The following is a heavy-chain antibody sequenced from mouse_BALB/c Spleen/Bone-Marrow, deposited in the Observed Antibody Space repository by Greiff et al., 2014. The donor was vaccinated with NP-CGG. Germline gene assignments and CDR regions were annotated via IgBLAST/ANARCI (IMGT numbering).Heavy chain of an antibody. CDR3: ARDRAARATEYYFDY. V-gene: IGHV7-3*02. CDR1: GFTFTDYY. D-gene: IGHD3-1*01. Sequence: VQLQQSGGGLVQPGGSLRLSCATSGFTFTDYYMSWVRQPPGKALEWLGFIRNKANGYTTEYSASVKGRFTISRDNSQSILYLQMNPLRADDSATYYCARDRAARATEYYFDYWGQGTTLTVSS. CDR2: IRNKANGYTT. J-gene: IGHJ2*01.